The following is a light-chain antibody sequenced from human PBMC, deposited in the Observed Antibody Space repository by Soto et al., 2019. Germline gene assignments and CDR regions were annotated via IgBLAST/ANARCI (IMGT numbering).Light chain of an antibody. CDR1: QTSSRW. Sequence: DIQMTPSPSTLSGSVGDRVTITCRASQTSSRWLAWYQQKPGKAPKLLIYKASTLKSGVPSRFSGSGSGTEFTLPISSLQPDDFVSYYCQHYNSYSEAFGQGTKVELK. J-gene: IGKJ1*01. V-gene: IGKV1-5*03. CDR3: QHYNSYSEA. CDR2: KAS.